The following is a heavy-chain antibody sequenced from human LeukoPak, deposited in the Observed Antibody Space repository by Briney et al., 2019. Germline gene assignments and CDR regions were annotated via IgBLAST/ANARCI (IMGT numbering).Heavy chain of an antibody. CDR2: ISSSSTNI. Sequence: GGSLRLSCAASRFTFSTYSMNWVRQAPGRGLEWVSYISSSSTNIYYKASVKGRFTTSTANAKNLLSLHMTSLRAEDTAVYYCVRNHGDNAFDIWGQGTMVILSS. CDR1: RFTFSTYS. V-gene: IGHV3-48*01. CDR3: VRNHGDNAFDI. J-gene: IGHJ3*02. D-gene: IGHD4-17*01.